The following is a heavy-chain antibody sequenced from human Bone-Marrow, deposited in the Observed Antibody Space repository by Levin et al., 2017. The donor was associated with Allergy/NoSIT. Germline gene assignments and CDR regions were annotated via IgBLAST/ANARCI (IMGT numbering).Heavy chain of an antibody. D-gene: IGHD3-16*01. CDR1: GDDISNYW. V-gene: IGHV5-51*01. CDR2: IYPGDSDT. J-gene: IGHJ1*01. Sequence: GESLKISCTGSGDDISNYWIVWVRQVPGKGPEWMGIIYPGDSDTRYSPSFEGQVTISVDKSISTAYLHWSSLKASATAIYYCADGGGLKYFQGWGQGTLVIVSS. CDR3: ADGGGLKYFQG.